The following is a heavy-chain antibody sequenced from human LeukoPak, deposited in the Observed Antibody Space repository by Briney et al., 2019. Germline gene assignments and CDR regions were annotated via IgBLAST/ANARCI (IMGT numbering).Heavy chain of an antibody. V-gene: IGHV3-30*02. CDR1: GFTFNTYG. Sequence: GGSLRLSCAASGFTFNTYGMHWVRQAPRKGLEWVAFIRFDGSEKYYSDSVRGRFTISRDNSKSTVYLQMNSLRVEDTALYSCAKGSYNCNGDRCPQYYYYMDVWGKGTTVTVSS. J-gene: IGHJ6*03. CDR2: IRFDGSEK. CDR3: AKGSYNCNGDRCPQYYYYMDV. D-gene: IGHD2-15*01.